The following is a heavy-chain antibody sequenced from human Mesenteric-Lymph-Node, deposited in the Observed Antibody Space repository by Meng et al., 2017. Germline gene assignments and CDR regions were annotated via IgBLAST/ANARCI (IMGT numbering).Heavy chain of an antibody. Sequence: QVQRGQSGARVKKPGAQGKASCKASGYTFTGYYMHWVRQAPGQGLEWMGWINPNSGGTNYAQKFQGRVTMTRDTSISTAYMELSRLRSDDTAVYYCARDIAVGLTGPYFDLWGRGTLVTVSS. V-gene: IGHV1-2*02. D-gene: IGHD6-19*01. CDR2: INPNSGGT. J-gene: IGHJ2*01. CDR1: GYTFTGYY. CDR3: ARDIAVGLTGPYFDL.